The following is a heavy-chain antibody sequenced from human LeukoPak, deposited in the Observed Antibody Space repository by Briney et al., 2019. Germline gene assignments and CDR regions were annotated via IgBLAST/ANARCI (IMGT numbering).Heavy chain of an antibody. Sequence: PRGSLRLSCAASGFTFSSYAMHWVRQAPGKGLEWVAVISYDGSNKYYADSVKGRFTISRDNSKDTLYLQMNSLRAEDTAVYYCAKVATRNQQWLAHFDYWGQGTLVTVSS. D-gene: IGHD6-19*01. CDR2: ISYDGSNK. CDR1: GFTFSSYA. V-gene: IGHV3-30-3*01. CDR3: AKVATRNQQWLAHFDY. J-gene: IGHJ4*02.